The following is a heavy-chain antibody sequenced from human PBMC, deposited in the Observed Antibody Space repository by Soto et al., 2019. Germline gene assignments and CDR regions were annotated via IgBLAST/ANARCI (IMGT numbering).Heavy chain of an antibody. J-gene: IGHJ6*02. Sequence: PGESLKISCKATGYSLTNYWIGWVRQMPGKGLEWMGTTYPGDSDTRYGPAFEGQVTISADKSITTAYLQWSSLKASDTAVYFCARRRQYCSSKISLAHYYYTLDVWGQGTTVTVSS. V-gene: IGHV5-51*01. CDR1: GYSLTNYW. CDR2: TYPGDSDT. CDR3: ARRRQYCSSKISLAHYYYTLDV. D-gene: IGHD2-2*01.